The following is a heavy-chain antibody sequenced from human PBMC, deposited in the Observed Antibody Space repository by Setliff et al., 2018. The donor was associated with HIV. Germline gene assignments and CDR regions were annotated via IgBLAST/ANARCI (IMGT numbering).Heavy chain of an antibody. CDR3: ARTRAPYFFDF. J-gene: IGHJ4*02. Sequence: KPSETLSLTCSVSGISINGYYWSWIRQSPRTRLEWIGYVSSIGNTNYNPSLKSRVTISVDTSRNQFSLQLNSVTAADTAVYFCARTRAPYFFDFWGQGAQVTAPQ. V-gene: IGHV4-4*08. CDR2: VSSIGNT. D-gene: IGHD1-26*01. CDR1: GISINGYY.